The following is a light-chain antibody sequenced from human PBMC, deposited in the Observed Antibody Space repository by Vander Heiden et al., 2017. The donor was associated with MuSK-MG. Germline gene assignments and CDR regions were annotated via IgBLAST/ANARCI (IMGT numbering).Light chain of an antibody. J-gene: IGKJ1*01. CDR1: QSISSY. V-gene: IGKV1-39*01. CDR3: QQCDSTART. CDR2: DAS. Sequence: IQLTQSPSSLSASVGDRVTITCRASQSISSYLNWYQQKPGKAPKLLIYDASSLQSGVPSRFSGSGSGTDFTLTISSLQPEDIATYYCQQCDSTARTFGQGTKVEIK.